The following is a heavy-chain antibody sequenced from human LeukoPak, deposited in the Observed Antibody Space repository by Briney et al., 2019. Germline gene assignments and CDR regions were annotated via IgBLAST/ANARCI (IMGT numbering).Heavy chain of an antibody. CDR2: ISYDGSNK. V-gene: IGHV3-30-3*01. Sequence: PGRSLRLSCAAPGFTFSSYAMHWVRQAPGKGLEWVAVISYDGSNKYYADSVKGRFTISRDNSKNTLYLQMNSLRAEDTAVYYCARPRNNKSGSYSDAFDIWGQGTMVTVSS. CDR1: GFTFSSYA. CDR3: ARPRNNKSGSYSDAFDI. J-gene: IGHJ3*02. D-gene: IGHD1-26*01.